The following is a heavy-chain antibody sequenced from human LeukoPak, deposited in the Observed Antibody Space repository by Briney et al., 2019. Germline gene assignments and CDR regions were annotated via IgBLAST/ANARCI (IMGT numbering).Heavy chain of an antibody. V-gene: IGHV4-34*01. Sequence: SETLSLTCAVYGGSFSGYYWSWIRQPPGKGLEWIGEINHSGSTNYNPSLKSRITISVDTSKNQFSLKLSSVTAADTALYYCARLRDGDYGGYFDYWGQGTLVTASS. J-gene: IGHJ4*02. CDR3: ARLRDGDYGGYFDY. D-gene: IGHD4-17*01. CDR1: GGSFSGYY. CDR2: INHSGST.